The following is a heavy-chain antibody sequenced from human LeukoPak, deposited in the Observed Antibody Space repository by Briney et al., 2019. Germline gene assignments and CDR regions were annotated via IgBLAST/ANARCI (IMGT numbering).Heavy chain of an antibody. J-gene: IGHJ4*02. CDR3: ARHFPPGGFPGY. Sequence: ASVKVSCKASGYTFTGHYMHWVRQAPGQGLEWMGWINPNSGGTNYAQKFQGRVTMTRDTSISTAYMELSRLRSDDTAVYYCARHFPPGGFPGYWGQGTLVTVSS. CDR1: GYTFTGHY. CDR2: INPNSGGT. D-gene: IGHD2-8*02. V-gene: IGHV1-2*02.